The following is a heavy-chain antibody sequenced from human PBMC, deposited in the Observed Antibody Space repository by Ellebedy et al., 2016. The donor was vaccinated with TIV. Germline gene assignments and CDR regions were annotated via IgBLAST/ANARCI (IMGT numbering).Heavy chain of an antibody. V-gene: IGHV3-23*01. CDR3: AKDLGKGGGSVFDY. CDR2: ISGSGDYT. J-gene: IGHJ4*02. CDR1: GFTFSNYA. Sequence: GGSLRLXXAVSGFTFSNYAMSWVRQAPGKGLEWVTVISGSGDYTHYADSVKGRFTISRDDSKNTLYLQMNSLRAEDTAVYYCAKDLGKGGGSVFDYWGQGALVTVSS. D-gene: IGHD6-19*01.